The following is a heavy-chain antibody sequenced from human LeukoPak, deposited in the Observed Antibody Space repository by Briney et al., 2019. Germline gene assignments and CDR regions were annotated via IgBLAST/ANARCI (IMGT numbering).Heavy chain of an antibody. V-gene: IGHV3-7*01. Sequence: GGSLRLSCAASGFTFSSYWMSWVRQAPGKGLEWVANIKQDGSEKYYADSVKGRFTISRDNAKNSLYLQMNSLRAEDTAVYYCARELLDSPRGDAFDIWGQGTMVTVSS. CDR3: ARELLDSPRGDAFDI. J-gene: IGHJ3*02. CDR2: IKQDGSEK. D-gene: IGHD3-3*01. CDR1: GFTFSSYW.